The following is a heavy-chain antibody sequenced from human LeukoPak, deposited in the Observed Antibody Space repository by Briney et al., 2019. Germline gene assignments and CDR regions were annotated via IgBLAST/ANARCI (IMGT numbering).Heavy chain of an antibody. CDR2: INHSGST. CDR3: ASWVVAATPEHWFDP. Sequence: SETLSLTCAISGDSISNSPYYWGWIRQPPGKGLEWIGEINHSGSTNYNPSLKSRVTISVDTSKNQFSLKLSSVTAADTAVYYCASWVVAATPEHWFDPWGQGTLVTVSS. CDR1: GDSISNSPYY. V-gene: IGHV4-39*07. D-gene: IGHD2-15*01. J-gene: IGHJ5*02.